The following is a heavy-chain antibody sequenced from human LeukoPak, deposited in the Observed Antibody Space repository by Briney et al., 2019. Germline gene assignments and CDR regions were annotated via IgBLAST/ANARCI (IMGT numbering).Heavy chain of an antibody. Sequence: ASVKVSCTASGCTITSCGISWVRKAPGQGHERVGFISAYNGNTNYAQKLQGRATMTTDTSTSTAYMELRSLRSDDTAVYYCARWAYYYGSGSPDAFDIWGQGTMVTVSS. V-gene: IGHV1-18*01. CDR2: ISAYNGNT. CDR3: ARWAYYYGSGSPDAFDI. CDR1: GCTITSCG. D-gene: IGHD3-10*01. J-gene: IGHJ3*02.